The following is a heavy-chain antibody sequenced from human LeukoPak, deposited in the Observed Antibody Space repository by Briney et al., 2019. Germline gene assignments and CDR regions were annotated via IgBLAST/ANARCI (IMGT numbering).Heavy chain of an antibody. V-gene: IGHV4-39*07. Sequence: SETLSLTCTVSGGSISSGVYHRGWIRQSPGEGLEWIASIYYTGATYYNPSLKSRVAISLDTSKNQFSLKMESVTAADTAIYYCARDIPSGYHDHWGQGTLVTVSS. D-gene: IGHD3-3*01. J-gene: IGHJ5*02. CDR3: ARDIPSGYHDH. CDR2: IYYTGAT. CDR1: GGSISSGVYH.